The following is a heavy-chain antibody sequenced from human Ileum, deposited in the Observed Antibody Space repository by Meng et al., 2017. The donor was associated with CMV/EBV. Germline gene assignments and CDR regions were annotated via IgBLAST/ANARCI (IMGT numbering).Heavy chain of an antibody. CDR1: GASISCGYYC. J-gene: IGHJ4*02. Sequence: QVQLRGRAPAQVTSSQALSLSCTVAGASISCGYYCWGWTRQHPKGLEWVASITYSGTTYYYPSLKSRVTMSVDTSKTQFSLKLNSVTAADTAVYYCVRASITMIDYWGQGTLVTVSS. CDR2: ITYSGTT. D-gene: IGHD3-22*01. V-gene: IGHV4-39*07. CDR3: VRASITMIDY.